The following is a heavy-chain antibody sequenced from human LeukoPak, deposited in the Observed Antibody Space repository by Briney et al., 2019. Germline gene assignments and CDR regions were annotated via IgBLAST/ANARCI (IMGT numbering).Heavy chain of an antibody. J-gene: IGHJ4*02. V-gene: IGHV3-7*01. CDR1: GLILSSYW. Sequence: GRSLGLACAAWGLILSSYWLRWARHGRGKGLEWVATVQQDGSEQSYVDSEKRRFTISIDNANTSLYLQMNNLRAEDTAVYYCARHSGTYYDYWGQGILVTVSS. CDR2: VQQDGSEQ. CDR3: ARHSGTYYDY. D-gene: IGHD1-26*01.